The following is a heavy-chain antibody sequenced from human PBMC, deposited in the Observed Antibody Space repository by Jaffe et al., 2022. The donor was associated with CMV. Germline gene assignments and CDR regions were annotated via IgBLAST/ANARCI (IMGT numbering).Heavy chain of an antibody. CDR1: GGTFSSYA. V-gene: IGHV1-69*09. J-gene: IGHJ4*02. D-gene: IGHD2-15*01. CDR2: IIPILGIA. Sequence: QVQLVQSGAEVKKPGSSVKVSCKASGGTFSSYAISWVRQAPGQGLEWMGRIIPILGIANYAQKFQGRVTITADKSTSTAYMELSSLRSEDTAVYYCAREDCSGGSCYPYFDYWGQGTLVTVSS. CDR3: AREDCSGGSCYPYFDY.